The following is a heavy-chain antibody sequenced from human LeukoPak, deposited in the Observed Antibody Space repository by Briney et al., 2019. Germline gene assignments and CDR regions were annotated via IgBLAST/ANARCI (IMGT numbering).Heavy chain of an antibody. CDR3: AKDTQALVGALDY. CDR2: ISGSGGST. CDR1: GFTFSSYG. D-gene: IGHD1-26*01. Sequence: PGGTLRLSCAASGFTFSSYGMSWVRQAPGKGLEWVSAISGSGGSTYYADSVKGRFTISRDNSKNTLYLQMNSLRAEDTAVYYCAKDTQALVGALDYWGQGTLVTVSS. J-gene: IGHJ4*02. V-gene: IGHV3-23*01.